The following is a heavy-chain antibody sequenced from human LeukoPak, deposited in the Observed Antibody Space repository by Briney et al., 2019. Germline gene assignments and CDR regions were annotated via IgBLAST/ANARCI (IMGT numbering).Heavy chain of an antibody. D-gene: IGHD3-22*01. V-gene: IGHV4-4*07. J-gene: IGHJ3*02. CDR3: ARDRRYYYDSTWAFDI. CDR2: IYTSGST. CDR1: GGSISSYY. Sequence: SETLSLTCTVSGGSISSYYWSWIRQPAGKGLEWIGRIYTSGSTNYNPSLKSRVTMSVDTSKNQFSLKLSSVTAADTAVYYCARDRRYYYDSTWAFDIWAKGQWSPSLQ.